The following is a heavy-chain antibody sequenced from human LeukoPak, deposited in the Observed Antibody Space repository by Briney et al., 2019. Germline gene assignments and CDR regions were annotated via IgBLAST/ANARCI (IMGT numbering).Heavy chain of an antibody. V-gene: IGHV1-69*13. D-gene: IGHD3-22*01. Sequence: WASVKVSCKASGGTFSSYAISWVRQAPGQGLEWMGGIIPIFGTANYAQKFQGRVTITADESTSTAYMELSSLRSEDTAVYYCAREDGVDRITMIGDNWFDPWGQGTLVTVSS. CDR3: AREDGVDRITMIGDNWFDP. CDR2: IIPIFGTA. J-gene: IGHJ5*02. CDR1: GGTFSSYA.